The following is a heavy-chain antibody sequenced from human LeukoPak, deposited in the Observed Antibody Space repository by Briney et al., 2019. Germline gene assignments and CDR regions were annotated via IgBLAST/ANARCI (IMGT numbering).Heavy chain of an antibody. CDR1: GFTFTAYT. V-gene: IGHV3-21*01. Sequence: GGSLRLSCAASGFTFTAYTINWVRQAPGKGLEWVSYISGSTTDIYYADSVKGRFTISRDNAKNSLYLQMNSLRAEDTAVYYCARVESRRSSTSCYAGISDYWGQGTLVTVSS. J-gene: IGHJ4*02. D-gene: IGHD2-2*01. CDR3: ARVESRRSSTSCYAGISDY. CDR2: ISGSTTDI.